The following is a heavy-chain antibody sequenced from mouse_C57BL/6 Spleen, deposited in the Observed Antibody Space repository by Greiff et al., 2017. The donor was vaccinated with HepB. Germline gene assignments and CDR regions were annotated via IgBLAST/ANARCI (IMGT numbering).Heavy chain of an antibody. CDR2: IYPRSGNT. V-gene: IGHV1-81*01. CDR1: GYTFTSYG. Sequence: LVESGAELARPGASVKLSCKASGYTFTSYGISWVKQRTGQGLEWIGEIYPRSGNTYYNEKFKGKATLTADKSSSKAYMELRSLTSEDSAVYFCARRGTTVVVYYYAMDYWGQGTSVTVSS. D-gene: IGHD1-1*01. CDR3: ARRGTTVVVYYYAMDY. J-gene: IGHJ4*01.